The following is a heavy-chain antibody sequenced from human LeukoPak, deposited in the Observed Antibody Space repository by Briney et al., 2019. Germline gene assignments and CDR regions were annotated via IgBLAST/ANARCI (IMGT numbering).Heavy chain of an antibody. Sequence: GGSLRLSCAASGFTFSSYSMNWVRQAPGKGLEWVSYISSSSSTIYYADSVKGRFTISRDNAKNSLYLQTNSLRAEDTAVYYCARNTLGFYDILTGRLEAWGQGTLVTVSS. CDR3: ARNTLGFYDILTGRLEA. CDR1: GFTFSSYS. V-gene: IGHV3-48*01. D-gene: IGHD3-9*01. J-gene: IGHJ5*02. CDR2: ISSSSSTI.